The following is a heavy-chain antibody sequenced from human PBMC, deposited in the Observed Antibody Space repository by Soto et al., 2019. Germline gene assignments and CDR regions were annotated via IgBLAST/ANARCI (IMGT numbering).Heavy chain of an antibody. V-gene: IGHV4-4*07. Sequence: SETLSLTCTVSGGSISTYYLSWMRQPAGKGLEWIGRIYASGSTNYNPSLKSRVTMSVATSKNQFSLKLSSVTAADTAVYYCARGGMVIIPTATAFDYWGQGTLVTVYS. D-gene: IGHD2-2*01. CDR2: IYASGST. CDR1: GGSISTYY. CDR3: ARGGMVIIPTATAFDY. J-gene: IGHJ4*02.